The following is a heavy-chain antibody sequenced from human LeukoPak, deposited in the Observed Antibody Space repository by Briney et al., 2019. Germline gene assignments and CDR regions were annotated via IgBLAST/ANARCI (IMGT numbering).Heavy chain of an antibody. CDR1: GYTLTELS. J-gene: IGHJ4*02. Sequence: GASVKVSCKVSGYTLTELSMHWVRQAPGKGLEWKGGFDPEDGETIYAQKFQGRVTMTEDTSTDTAYMELSSLRSEDTAVYYCATARITMVRGLLPVGYWGQGTLVTVSS. CDR3: ATARITMVRGLLPVGY. V-gene: IGHV1-24*01. D-gene: IGHD3-10*01. CDR2: FDPEDGET.